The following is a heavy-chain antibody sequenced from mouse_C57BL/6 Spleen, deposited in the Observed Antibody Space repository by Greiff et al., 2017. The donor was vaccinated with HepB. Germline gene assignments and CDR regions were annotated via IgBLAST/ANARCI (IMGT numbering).Heavy chain of an antibody. V-gene: IGHV1-62-2*01. CDR3: ARHEDADGYYPYYAMGY. J-gene: IGHJ4*01. Sequence: VQLQQSGAELVKPGASVKLSCKASGYTFTEYTIHWVKQRSGQGLEWIGWFYPGSGSIKYNEKFKDKATLTADKSSSTVYMELSRLTSEDSAVYFCARHEDADGYYPYYAMGYWGQGTSVTVSS. CDR1: GYTFTEYT. D-gene: IGHD2-3*01. CDR2: FYPGSGSI.